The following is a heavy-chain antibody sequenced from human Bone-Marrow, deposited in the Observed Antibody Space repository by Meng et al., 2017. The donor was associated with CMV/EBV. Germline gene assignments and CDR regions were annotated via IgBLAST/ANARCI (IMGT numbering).Heavy chain of an antibody. V-gene: IGHV1-69*10. CDR3: ASWDSIVVVPAASRYCYGMDV. CDR2: IIPILGIA. J-gene: IGHJ6*02. Sequence: SVKVSCKASGGTFSSYAISWVRQAPGQGLEWMGGIIPILGIANYAQKFQGRVTITADKSTSTAYMELSSLRSEDTAVYYCASWDSIVVVPAASRYCYGMDVWGQGTTVTVSS. CDR1: GGTFSSYA. D-gene: IGHD2-2*01.